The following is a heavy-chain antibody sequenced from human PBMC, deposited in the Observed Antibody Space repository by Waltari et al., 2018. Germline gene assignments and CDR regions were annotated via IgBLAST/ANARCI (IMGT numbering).Heavy chain of an antibody. V-gene: IGHV4-38-2*01. D-gene: IGHD7-27*01. J-gene: IGHJ4*02. CDR3: ARGSGVGYFDY. CDR1: GYSISSGFY. CDR2: VYHSGST. Sequence: QVRLQESGPGLVKPSETLSLTCAVSGYSISSGFYWGWIRQSPGKGLEWIVNVYHSGSTSYNPSLKSRVTTSVDTSKNQFSLKLNSVTAADTAVYYCARGSGVGYFDYWGQGTLVTASS.